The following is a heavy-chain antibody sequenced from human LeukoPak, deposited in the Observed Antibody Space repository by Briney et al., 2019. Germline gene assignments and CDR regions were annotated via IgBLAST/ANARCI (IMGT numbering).Heavy chain of an antibody. J-gene: IGHJ4*02. CDR2: LNHSGRP. CDR1: GGSFTDFY. V-gene: IGHV4-34*01. CDR3: ASSTDYDFIGGL. Sequence: SETLSLTCAVYGGSFTDFYWIWIRQPPGKGLEWIGELNHSGRPSYNSSLKSRVTISLDTSKNQFSLKVTSVTAADTAVYYCASSTDYDFIGGLWAQGTLVTVPS. D-gene: IGHD3-3*01.